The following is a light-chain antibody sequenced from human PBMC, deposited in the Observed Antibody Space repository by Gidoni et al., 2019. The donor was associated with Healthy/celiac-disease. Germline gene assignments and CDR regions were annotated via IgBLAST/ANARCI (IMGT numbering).Light chain of an antibody. CDR3: QQSYSTVLT. V-gene: IGKV1-39*01. J-gene: IGKJ4*01. Sequence: DIQMTQSPSSLSASVGDRVTITCRASQSNSSYLNWYQQKPGKAPKLLIYAASSLQSGVPSRFSGSGSGTDFTLTISSLQPEDFATYYCQQSYSTVLTFGGGTKVEIK. CDR1: QSNSSY. CDR2: AAS.